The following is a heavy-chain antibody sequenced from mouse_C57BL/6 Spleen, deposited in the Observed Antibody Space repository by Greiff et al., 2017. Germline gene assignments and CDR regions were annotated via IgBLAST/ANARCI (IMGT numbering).Heavy chain of an antibody. J-gene: IGHJ1*03. CDR3: ARRGSSYWYFDV. CDR1: GYSFTGYY. Sequence: VQLQQSGPELVKPGASVKISCKASGYSFTGYYMHWVKQSSEKSLEWIGEINPSTGGTSYNQKFKGKATLTVDKSSSTAYMQLKSLTSEDSAVYYCARRGSSYWYFDVWGTGTTVTVSS. D-gene: IGHD1-1*01. V-gene: IGHV1-43*01. CDR2: INPSTGGT.